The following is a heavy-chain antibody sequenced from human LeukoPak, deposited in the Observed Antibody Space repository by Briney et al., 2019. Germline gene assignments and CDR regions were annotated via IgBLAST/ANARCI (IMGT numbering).Heavy chain of an antibody. CDR3: ARGGEDGYNSDYFDY. CDR2: INPNSGGT. J-gene: IGHJ4*02. CDR1: GYTFTGYY. D-gene: IGHD5-24*01. V-gene: IGHV1-2*06. Sequence: ASVKVSCKASGYTFTGYYMHWVRQAPGQGLEWMGRINPNSGGTNYAQKFQGRVTMTRDTSISTAYMELSRLRSDDTAVYYCARGGEDGYNSDYFDYWGQGTLVTVSS.